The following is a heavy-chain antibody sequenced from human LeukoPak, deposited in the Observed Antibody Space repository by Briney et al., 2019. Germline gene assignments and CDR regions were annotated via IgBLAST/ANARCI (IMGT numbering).Heavy chain of an antibody. J-gene: IGHJ4*02. CDR1: GLTFSNYA. D-gene: IGHD6-6*01. Sequence: GGSLRLSCAASGLTFSNYAVHWVRQAPGKGLEHVSAISGNGFGTYYANSVKGRFTISRDNSENTLFLQMGSLRAEDMAVYYCARGGGYSSSPPEDWGQGTLVTVSS. CDR2: ISGNGFGT. CDR3: ARGGGYSSSPPED. V-gene: IGHV3-64*01.